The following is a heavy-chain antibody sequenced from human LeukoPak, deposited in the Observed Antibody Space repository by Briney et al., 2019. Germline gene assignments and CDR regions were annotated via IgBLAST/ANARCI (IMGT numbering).Heavy chain of an antibody. CDR1: GNYW. CDR3: AKVSSTWGNRYFDY. V-gene: IGHV3-74*01. J-gene: IGHJ4*02. D-gene: IGHD2-2*01. Sequence: GGSLRLSCAASGNYWMHWVRQAPGKGLVWVPHINSDGSWTSYADSVKGRFTVSRDNSKNTLYLQMDSLRADDTAVYYCAKVSSTWGNRYFDYWGQGTLVTVSS. CDR2: INSDGSWT.